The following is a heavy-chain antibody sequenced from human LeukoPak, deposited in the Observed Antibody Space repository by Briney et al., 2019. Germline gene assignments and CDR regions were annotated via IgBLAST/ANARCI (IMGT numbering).Heavy chain of an antibody. Sequence: PSETLSLTCAVDGGSFSGYYWSWIRQPPGKGLEWIGEINHSGSTNYNPSLKSRVTISVDTSKNQFSLKLSSVTAADTAVYYCARRDYVWGSYRPFDYWGQGTLVTVSS. CDR1: GGSFSGYY. D-gene: IGHD3-16*02. CDR2: INHSGST. CDR3: ARRDYVWGSYRPFDY. V-gene: IGHV4-34*01. J-gene: IGHJ4*02.